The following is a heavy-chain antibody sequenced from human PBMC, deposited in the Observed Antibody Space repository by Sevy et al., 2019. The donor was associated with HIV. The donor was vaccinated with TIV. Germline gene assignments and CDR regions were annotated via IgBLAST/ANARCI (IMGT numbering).Heavy chain of an antibody. CDR3: ARERGTYYDNSGYPYLFGAGFDY. CDR2: INSDSDTM. V-gene: IGHV3-48*02. J-gene: IGHJ4*02. CDR1: GFPFNYYA. D-gene: IGHD3-22*01. Sequence: GGSLRLSCVASGFPFNYYAMNWVRQAPGKGLEWILYINSDSDTMYYGDSVKGRFTISRDNAKNSLYLQMNSLRDEDTDVYYCARERGTYYDNSGYPYLFGAGFDYWGQGTLVTVSS.